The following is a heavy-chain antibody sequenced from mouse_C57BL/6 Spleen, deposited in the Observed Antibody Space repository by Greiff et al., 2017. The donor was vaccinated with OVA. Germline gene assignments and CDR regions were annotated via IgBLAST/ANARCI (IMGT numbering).Heavy chain of an antibody. CDR1: GYTFTSYW. V-gene: IGHV1-59*01. CDR3: AFYYDYDGGFAY. D-gene: IGHD2-4*01. Sequence: QVQLQQPGAELVRPGTSVKLSCKASGYTFTSYWMHWVKQRPGQGLEWIGVIDPSDSYTNYNQKFKGKATLTVDTSSSTAYMQLSSLTSEDSAVYYCAFYYDYDGGFAYWGQGTLVTVSA. J-gene: IGHJ3*01. CDR2: IDPSDSYT.